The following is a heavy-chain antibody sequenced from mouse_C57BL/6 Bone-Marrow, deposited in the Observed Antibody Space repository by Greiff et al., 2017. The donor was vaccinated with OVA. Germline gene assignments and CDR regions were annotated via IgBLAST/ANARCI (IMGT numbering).Heavy chain of an antibody. CDR3: ARRDYGSSYRWYFDV. D-gene: IGHD1-1*01. Sequence: VQLQQSGAELVKPGASVKLSCTASGFTFTDYYMHWVKQRTEQGLEWIGRIDPEDGETKYAPKFQGKAPITADTSSNTAYLQHSSLTSEDTAVYYCARRDYGSSYRWYFDVWGTGTTVTVSS. CDR2: IDPEDGET. CDR1: GFTFTDYY. V-gene: IGHV14-2*01. J-gene: IGHJ1*03.